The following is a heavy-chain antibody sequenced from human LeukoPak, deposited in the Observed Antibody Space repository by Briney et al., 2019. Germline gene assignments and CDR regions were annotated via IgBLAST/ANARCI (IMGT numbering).Heavy chain of an antibody. Sequence: SQTLSLTCTVSVGSISSGNYYYSWIRQSAGKGMEWIGNIYMSGSTRYNPSLMSRVAMSVDTSKNQFSLKISSATAADTAVYYCARDWGIAAATPYYFDHWGQGILVTVSS. J-gene: IGHJ4*02. CDR2: IYMSGST. V-gene: IGHV4-61*09. D-gene: IGHD6-13*01. CDR1: VGSISSGNYY. CDR3: ARDWGIAAATPYYFDH.